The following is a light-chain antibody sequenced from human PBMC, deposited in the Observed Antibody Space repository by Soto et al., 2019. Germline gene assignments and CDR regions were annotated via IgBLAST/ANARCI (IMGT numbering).Light chain of an antibody. V-gene: IGKV3-20*01. CDR3: HQYGSSPRA. J-gene: IGKJ1*01. CDR1: QSVSATY. CDR2: GSS. Sequence: EVVLTQSPGTLSLSPGERATLSCRASQSVSATYIAWYQQKSGQAPRLILYGSSSRATGVPDRFSGSGSGTEFTLTIDRREPEDFATYYCHQYGSSPRAFGQGTKVEVK.